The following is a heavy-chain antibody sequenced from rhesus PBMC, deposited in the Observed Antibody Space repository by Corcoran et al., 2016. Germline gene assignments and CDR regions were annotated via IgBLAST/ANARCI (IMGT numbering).Heavy chain of an antibody. Sequence: QVQLQQPGAELVRPGFSVKLSCQALGSTFTSYWMDWVKQRPGQGLEWIGNIYPSDSETHYNQKFKDKATLTVDKSSRTAYMQLSSLTSEDSAVYYCARSVGDGYFDVWGTGTTFTVSS. CDR1: GSTFTSYW. CDR3: ARSVGDGYFDV. D-gene: IGHD5-42*01. J-gene: IGHJ2*01. CDR2: IYPSDSET. V-gene: IGHV1-200*01.